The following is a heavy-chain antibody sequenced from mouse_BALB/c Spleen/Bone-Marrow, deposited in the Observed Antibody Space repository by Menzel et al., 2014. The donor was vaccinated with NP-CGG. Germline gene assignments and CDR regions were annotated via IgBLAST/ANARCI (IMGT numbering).Heavy chain of an antibody. CDR1: GFTFSSFG. J-gene: IGHJ4*01. CDR2: ISGGSSTI. D-gene: IGHD1-2*01. CDR3: ARGVYGYVKYAMDY. V-gene: IGHV5-17*02. Sequence: EVHLVESGGGLVQPGGSRKLSCAASGFTFSSFGMHWVRQAPEKGLEWVAYISGGSSTIYYADTVKGRFTISRDNPKNTLFLQMTSLRSEDTAMYDCARGVYGYVKYAMDYWGQGTSVTVSS.